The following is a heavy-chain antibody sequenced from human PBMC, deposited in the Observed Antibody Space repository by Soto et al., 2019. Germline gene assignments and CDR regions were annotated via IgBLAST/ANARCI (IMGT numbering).Heavy chain of an antibody. D-gene: IGHD6-19*01. Sequence: SETLSLTCAVYGGSFSGYYWSWIRQPPGKGLEWIGEINHSGSTNYNPSLKSRVTISVDTSKNQFSLKLSSVTAADTAVYYCARGQWLVPGYFDYWGQGTLVTVSS. CDR3: ARGQWLVPGYFDY. CDR2: INHSGST. V-gene: IGHV4-34*01. CDR1: GGSFSGYY. J-gene: IGHJ4*02.